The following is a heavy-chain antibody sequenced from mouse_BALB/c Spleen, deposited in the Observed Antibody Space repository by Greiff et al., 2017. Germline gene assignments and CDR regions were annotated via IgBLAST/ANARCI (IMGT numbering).Heavy chain of an antibody. D-gene: IGHD2-4*01. V-gene: IGHV2-9*02. CDR3: AREIPDYDCDY. Sequence: QVQLKQSGPRLVAPSPSLSITCTVSGFSLTSYGVHWVRQPPGKGLEWLGVIWAGGSTNYNSALMSRLSISKDNSKSQVFLKMNSLQTDDTAMYYCAREIPDYDCDYWGQGTTLTVSS. J-gene: IGHJ2*01. CDR2: IWAGGST. CDR1: GFSLTSYG.